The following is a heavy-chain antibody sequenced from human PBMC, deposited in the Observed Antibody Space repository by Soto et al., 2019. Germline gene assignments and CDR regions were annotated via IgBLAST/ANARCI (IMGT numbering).Heavy chain of an antibody. Sequence: SETLSLTCTVSGGSISSSSYYWGWIRQPPGKGLEWIWSIYYSGSTYYNPSLKSRVTISVDTSKNQFSLNLSSVTAADTAVYYCAREGGSSSWHRGFLSWGQGTLVT. CDR1: GGSISSSSYY. D-gene: IGHD6-13*01. CDR2: IYYSGST. V-gene: IGHV4-39*07. J-gene: IGHJ5*02. CDR3: AREGGSSSWHRGFLS.